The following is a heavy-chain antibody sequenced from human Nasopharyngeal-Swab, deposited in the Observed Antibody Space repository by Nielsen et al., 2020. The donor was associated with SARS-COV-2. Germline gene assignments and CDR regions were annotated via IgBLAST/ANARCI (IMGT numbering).Heavy chain of an antibody. V-gene: IGHV4-59*01. J-gene: IGHJ6*02. CDR1: GGSISSYY. CDR2: IYYSGST. Sequence: SETLSLTCTISGGSISSYYWTWIRQPPGKGLEWIGYIYYSGSTNYNPSLKGRVTISVDTSKNQFSLKLTSVTAADTAVYYCAREYYGMDVWGQGTTVTVSS. CDR3: AREYYGMDV.